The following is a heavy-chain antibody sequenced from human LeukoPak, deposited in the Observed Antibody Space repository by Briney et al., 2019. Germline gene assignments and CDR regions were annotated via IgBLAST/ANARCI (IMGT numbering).Heavy chain of an antibody. Sequence: ASVKVSCKASGYTFTSYGISWVRQPPGQGLEWMGWISAYNGNTNYAQKFQGRVTITADESTSTAYMELSSLRSEDTAVYYCARATVTTYNWFDPWGQGTLVTVSS. D-gene: IGHD4-17*01. J-gene: IGHJ5*02. V-gene: IGHV1-18*01. CDR2: ISAYNGNT. CDR3: ARATVTTYNWFDP. CDR1: GYTFTSYG.